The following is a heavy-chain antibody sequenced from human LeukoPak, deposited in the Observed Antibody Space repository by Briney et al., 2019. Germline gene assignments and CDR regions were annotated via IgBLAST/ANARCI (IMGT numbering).Heavy chain of an antibody. Sequence: AASVKVSCKAYGGTFSSYAISWVRQAPGQGLEWMGRIIPIFGTANCAQKFQGRVTITTDESTGTAYMELSSLRSGDTAVYYCARGVVHDFWSGYLPDDAFDIWGQGTMVTVSS. CDR1: GGTFSSYA. J-gene: IGHJ3*02. V-gene: IGHV1-69*05. CDR2: IIPIFGTA. D-gene: IGHD3-3*01. CDR3: ARGVVHDFWSGYLPDDAFDI.